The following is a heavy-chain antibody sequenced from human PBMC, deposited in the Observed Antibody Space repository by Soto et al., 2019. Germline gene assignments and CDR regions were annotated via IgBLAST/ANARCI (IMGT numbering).Heavy chain of an antibody. V-gene: IGHV3-15*01. CDR2: IKSKTDGGTT. D-gene: IGHD5-18*01. CDR3: TTDGILGYSYGPYYYGMDG. Sequence: GGSLRLSCAASGFTFSNAWMSWVRQAPGKGLEWVGRIKSKTDGGTTDYAAPVKGRFTISRDDSKNTLYLQMNSLKTEDTAVYYCTTDGILGYSYGPYYYGMDGWGQGTTVPVSS. CDR1: GFTFSNAW. J-gene: IGHJ6*02.